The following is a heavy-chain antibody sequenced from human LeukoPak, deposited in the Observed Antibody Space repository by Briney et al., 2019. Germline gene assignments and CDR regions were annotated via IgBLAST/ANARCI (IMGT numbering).Heavy chain of an antibody. D-gene: IGHD2-15*01. CDR3: ASGEVGVRKFYSDPFHY. CDR1: GFAVASNY. J-gene: IGHJ4*02. V-gene: IGHV3-53*01. CDR2: LYSAGAT. Sequence: GGSLRLSCAASGFAVASNYMSWVRQAPEKGLEWVSILYSAGATYYADSVRGRFTITRDTSKNTLNLQMNSLRADDTAIYYCASGEVGVRKFYSDPFHYWGQGTLVTVSP.